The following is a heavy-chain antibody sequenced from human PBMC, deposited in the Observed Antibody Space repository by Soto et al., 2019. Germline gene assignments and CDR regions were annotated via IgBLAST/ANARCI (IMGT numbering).Heavy chain of an antibody. CDR3: AKARADYYDSSGYPVDY. CDR1: GFTFSSYA. D-gene: IGHD3-22*01. J-gene: IGHJ4*02. CDR2: ISGSGGST. Sequence: EVQLLESGGGLVQPGGSLRLSCAASGFTFSSYAMSWVRQAPGKGLEWVSAISGSGGSTYYADSVKGRFTISRDNSKNTLYLQMNSLSAEDTAVHYCAKARADYYDSSGYPVDYWGQGTLVTVSS. V-gene: IGHV3-23*01.